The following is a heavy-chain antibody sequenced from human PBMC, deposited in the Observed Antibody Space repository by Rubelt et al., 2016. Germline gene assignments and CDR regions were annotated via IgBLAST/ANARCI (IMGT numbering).Heavy chain of an antibody. J-gene: IGHJ4*02. CDR3: ARNPSYYGSGSYDY. D-gene: IGHD3-10*01. CDR2: INHSGST. CDR1: GGSFSGYY. Sequence: QVQLQQWGAGLLKPSETLSLTCAVYGGSFSGYYWSWIRQPPGKGLEWIGEINHSGSTNYNPSLKGLVTISVDPSKNQFYLKLSSVTAADTAVYYCARNPSYYGSGSYDYWGQGTLVTVSS. V-gene: IGHV4-34*01.